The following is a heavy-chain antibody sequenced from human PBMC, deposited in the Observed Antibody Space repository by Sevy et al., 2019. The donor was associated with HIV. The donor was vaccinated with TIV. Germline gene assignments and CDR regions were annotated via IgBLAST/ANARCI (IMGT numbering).Heavy chain of an antibody. CDR2: INQDGSEK. CDR3: GSGLMRNFDL. V-gene: IGHV3-7*01. J-gene: IGHJ2*01. D-gene: IGHD3-10*01. Sequence: GGSLRLSCAASEFTLSRYWMSWVRQAPGKGLEWVANINQDGSEKYYVDSVKGRFTISRDNAENSVYLQMNSLRAEDTALYYCGSGLMRNFDLWGRGTLVTVSS. CDR1: EFTLSRYW.